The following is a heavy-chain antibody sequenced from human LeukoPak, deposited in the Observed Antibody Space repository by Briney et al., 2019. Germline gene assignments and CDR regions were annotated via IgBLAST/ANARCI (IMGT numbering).Heavy chain of an antibody. CDR1: GFTFSSYA. J-gene: IGHJ3*02. V-gene: IGHV3-23*01. D-gene: IGHD3-22*01. Sequence: PGGSLRLSCAASGFTFSSYAMSWVRQAPGKGLEWVSAISGSGGSTYYADSVKGRFTISRDNSKNTLYLQMNSLRAEDTAVYYCAKDHWVTMIVVVISYDAFDIWGQGTVVTVSS. CDR2: ISGSGGST. CDR3: AKDHWVTMIVVVISYDAFDI.